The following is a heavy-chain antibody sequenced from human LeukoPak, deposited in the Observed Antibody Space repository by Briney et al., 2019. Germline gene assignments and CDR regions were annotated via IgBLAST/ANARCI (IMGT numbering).Heavy chain of an antibody. CDR2: IWYDGSNK. CDR3: ARSRYYYDSSGYDSLDY. D-gene: IGHD3-22*01. Sequence: PGGSLRLSCAASGFTFSSYSMNWVRQAPGKGLEWVAVIWYDGSNKYYADSVKGRFTISRDNSKNTLYLQMNSLRAEDTAVYYCARSRYYYDSSGYDSLDYWGQGTLVTVSS. V-gene: IGHV3-33*08. J-gene: IGHJ4*02. CDR1: GFTFSSYS.